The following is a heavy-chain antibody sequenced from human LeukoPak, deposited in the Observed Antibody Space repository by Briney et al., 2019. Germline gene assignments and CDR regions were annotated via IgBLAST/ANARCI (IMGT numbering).Heavy chain of an antibody. J-gene: IGHJ4*02. Sequence: PGGSLRLSCAASGFTFSSYSMNWVRQAPGKGLEWVSSISSSSSYIYYADSVKGRFTISRDNAENSLYLQMNSLRAEDTAVYYCARALGEMAKRKPFDYWGQGTLVTVSS. CDR2: ISSSSSYI. CDR3: ARALGEMAKRKPFDY. CDR1: GFTFSSYS. D-gene: IGHD5-24*01. V-gene: IGHV3-21*01.